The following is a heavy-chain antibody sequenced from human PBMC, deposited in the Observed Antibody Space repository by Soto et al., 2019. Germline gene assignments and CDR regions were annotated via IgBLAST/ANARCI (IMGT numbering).Heavy chain of an antibody. CDR1: GGTFANCS. Sequence: TSVKVCCKASGGTFANCSCRWLRHAPGQGLEWLGGIIPIFGTADYAQKFQGRVTITADESTSTAHLELSSLRSDDTAVYFCEICLKEEEGGGNSVPVTAVRGNGTT. CDR2: IIPIFGTA. V-gene: IGHV1-69*13. J-gene: IGHJ6*03. CDR3: EICLKEEEGGGNSVPVTAV. D-gene: IGHD5-18*01.